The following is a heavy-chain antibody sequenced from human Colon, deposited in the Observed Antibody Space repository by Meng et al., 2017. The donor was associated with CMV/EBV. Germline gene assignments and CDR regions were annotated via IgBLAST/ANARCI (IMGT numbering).Heavy chain of an antibody. CDR2: ISSSATTI. Sequence: GGSLRLSCAASGFTFSDYYMNWIRQAPGQGLEWVSYISSSATTISYAHSVKGRFTISRDNAKNSLYLQLNSLRAEDTAVYYCARINYDSWSGYYRDYWGQGALVTVSS. D-gene: IGHD3-3*01. CDR3: ARINYDSWSGYYRDY. J-gene: IGHJ4*02. CDR1: GFTFSDYY. V-gene: IGHV3-11*01.